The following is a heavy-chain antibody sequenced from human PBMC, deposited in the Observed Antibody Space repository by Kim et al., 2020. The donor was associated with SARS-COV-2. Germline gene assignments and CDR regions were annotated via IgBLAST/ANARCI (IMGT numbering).Heavy chain of an antibody. V-gene: IGHV1-69*13. CDR1: GGTFSSYA. Sequence: SVKVSCKASGGTFSSYAISWVRQAPGQGLEWMGGIIPIFGTANYAQKFQGRVTITADESTSTAYMELSSLRSEDTAVYYCARGGTYYDILTGYYPNWFDPWGQGTLVTVSS. D-gene: IGHD3-9*01. J-gene: IGHJ5*02. CDR2: IIPIFGTA. CDR3: ARGGTYYDILTGYYPNWFDP.